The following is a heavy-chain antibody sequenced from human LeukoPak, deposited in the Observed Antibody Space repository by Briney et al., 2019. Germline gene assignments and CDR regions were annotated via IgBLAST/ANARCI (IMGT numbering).Heavy chain of an antibody. Sequence: SETLSLTCTVSGGSFSGYYWSWIRQPPGKGLEWIGEINHSGSTNYNPSLKSRVTISVDTSKNQFSLKLSSVTTADTAVYYCARVAHCSSTSCRTGAIDIWGQGTMVTVSS. CDR1: GGSFSGYY. CDR2: INHSGST. J-gene: IGHJ3*02. CDR3: ARVAHCSSTSCRTGAIDI. V-gene: IGHV4-34*01. D-gene: IGHD2-2*01.